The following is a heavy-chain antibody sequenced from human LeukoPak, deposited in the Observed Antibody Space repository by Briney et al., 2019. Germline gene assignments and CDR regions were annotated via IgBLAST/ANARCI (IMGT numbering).Heavy chain of an antibody. CDR3: ARAELYYDFWSGYYTLGGVDY. CDR1: GGSISSGSYY. Sequence: SETLSLTCTVSGGSISSGSYYWSWIRQPAGKGLEWIGRIYTSGSTNYNPSLKSRVTISVDTSKNQFSLKLSSVTAADTAVYYCARAELYYDFWSGYYTLGGVDYWGQGTLVTVSS. V-gene: IGHV4-61*02. D-gene: IGHD3-3*01. J-gene: IGHJ4*02. CDR2: IYTSGST.